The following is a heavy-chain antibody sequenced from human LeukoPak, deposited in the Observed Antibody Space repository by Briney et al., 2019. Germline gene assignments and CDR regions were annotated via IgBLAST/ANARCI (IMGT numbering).Heavy chain of an antibody. CDR3: ARDDCSGGSCSPLFDY. V-gene: IGHV3-23*01. Sequence: GGSLRLSCAASGFTFSSYAMSGVRQAPGKGLEWVSAISGSGGSTYYADSVKGRFTISRDNSKNTLYLQMNSLRAEDTAVYYCARDDCSGGSCSPLFDYWGQGTLVTVSS. J-gene: IGHJ4*02. CDR2: ISGSGGST. CDR1: GFTFSSYA. D-gene: IGHD2-15*01.